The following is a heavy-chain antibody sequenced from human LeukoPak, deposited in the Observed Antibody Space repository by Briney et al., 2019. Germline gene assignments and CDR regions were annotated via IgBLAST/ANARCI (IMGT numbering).Heavy chain of an antibody. V-gene: IGHV3-23*01. CDR2: ICGSGGCT. Sequence: PGGSLRLSCAASGFTFNTYAIYLVRQAPGKGLEWVSGICGSGGCTYYADSVKGRFTISRDNPKNTVYLQMNSLTADDTAIYYCAKTTVGYSSGRYPGWPADCWGQGTLVTVSS. D-gene: IGHD6-19*01. J-gene: IGHJ4*02. CDR1: GFTFNTYA. CDR3: AKTTVGYSSGRYPGWPADC.